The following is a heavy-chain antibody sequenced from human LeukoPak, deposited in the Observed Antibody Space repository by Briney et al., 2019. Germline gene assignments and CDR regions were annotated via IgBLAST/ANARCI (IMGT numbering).Heavy chain of an antibody. CDR3: ARDLVTYYDFWSAYSTFGY. Sequence: ASVKVSCKASGYTFTSYGITWVRQAPGQGLECMGCISVYNGDTNYAQKLQGRVTMTTDTSTSTAYMELRSLRSDDTAVYYCARDLVTYYDFWSAYSTFGYWGQGTLVTVSS. D-gene: IGHD3-3*01. V-gene: IGHV1-18*01. J-gene: IGHJ4*02. CDR2: ISVYNGDT. CDR1: GYTFTSYG.